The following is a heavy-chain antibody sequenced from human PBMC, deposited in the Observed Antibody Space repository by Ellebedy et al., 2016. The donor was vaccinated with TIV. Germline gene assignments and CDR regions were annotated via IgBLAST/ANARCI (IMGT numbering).Heavy chain of an antibody. J-gene: IGHJ4*02. CDR1: GYTFTSYY. CDR3: ARGSSSSWYYLFLDS. CDR2: INPSGGST. V-gene: IGHV1-46*01. D-gene: IGHD6-13*01. Sequence: ASVKVSCKASGYTFTSYYMHWVRQAPGQGLEWMGIINPSGGSTSYEQKFQGRVTMTRDTSTSTVYMELSSLRYEDTAVYYCARGSSSSWYYLFLDSWGQGILVTVSS.